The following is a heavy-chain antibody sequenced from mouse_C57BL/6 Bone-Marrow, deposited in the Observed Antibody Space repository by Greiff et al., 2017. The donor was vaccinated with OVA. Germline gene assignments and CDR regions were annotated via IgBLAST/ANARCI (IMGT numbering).Heavy chain of an antibody. CDR2: IDPETGGT. CDR1: GYTFTDYE. V-gene: IGHV1-15*01. CDR3: TRHYGYLAY. Sequence: VQVVESGAELVRPGASVTLSCKASGYTFTDYEMHWVKQTPVHGLEWIGAIDPETGGTAYNQKFKGKAILTADKSSSTAYMELRSLTSEDSAVYYCTRHYGYLAYWGQGTLVTVSA. J-gene: IGHJ3*01. D-gene: IGHD2-2*01.